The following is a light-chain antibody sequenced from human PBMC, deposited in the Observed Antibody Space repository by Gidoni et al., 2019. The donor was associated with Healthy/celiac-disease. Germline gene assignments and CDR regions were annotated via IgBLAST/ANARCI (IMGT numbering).Light chain of an antibody. Sequence: DIQMTQSPSSLSASVGDRVTITCRASQGISNYLAWYQQKPGKVPKLLIYAASTLQSGVPSRFSGSGSGTDFTLTISSLQLEDVATYYCQKYKGVTFGPGTKVDIK. CDR2: AAS. CDR1: QGISNY. CDR3: QKYKGVT. V-gene: IGKV1-27*01. J-gene: IGKJ3*01.